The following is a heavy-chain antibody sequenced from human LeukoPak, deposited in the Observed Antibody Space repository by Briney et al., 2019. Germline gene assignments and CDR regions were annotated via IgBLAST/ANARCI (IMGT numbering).Heavy chain of an antibody. D-gene: IGHD6-19*01. CDR2: IYSSGTT. V-gene: IGHV4-59*08. CDR3: AKGTSSGWYYFDY. J-gene: IGHJ4*02. Sequence: SETLSLTCTVSGGSIGSFYWTWIRQPPGKGLEWIGYIYSSGTTNYNPSLKSRVTISVDTSKNQFSLKLDSVTAADTAVYYCAKGTSSGWYYFDYWGQGTLVTVSS. CDR1: GGSIGSFY.